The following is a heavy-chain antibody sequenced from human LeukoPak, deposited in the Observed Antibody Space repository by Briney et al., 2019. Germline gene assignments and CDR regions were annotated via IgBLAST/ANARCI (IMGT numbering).Heavy chain of an antibody. CDR2: IRFNGNDK. Sequence: GGSLRLSCGASGFTFSSYGMHWVLQAPGKGLEWVAMIRFNGNDKFYIDSVKGRFTISRDISKNTQYLQMNRLTIEDTAVYYCARDATGWFSDYWGQGTPVTVSS. V-gene: IGHV3-30*02. D-gene: IGHD6-19*01. J-gene: IGHJ4*02. CDR3: ARDATGWFSDY. CDR1: GFTFSSYG.